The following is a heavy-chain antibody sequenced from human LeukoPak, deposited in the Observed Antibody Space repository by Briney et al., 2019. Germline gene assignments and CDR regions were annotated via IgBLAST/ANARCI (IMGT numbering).Heavy chain of an antibody. CDR3: ARDGLPGGRDV. CDR1: GFAFSSHC. V-gene: IGHV3-7*01. J-gene: IGHJ6*02. CDR2: VDREGSVK. Sequence: GRSLRLSCAASGFAFSSHCTNWVRHAPGKGWECVANVDREGSVKNYVDSVKGRFTISRDNAKNSLYLQMNSLRVEDTAVYYCARDGLPGGRDVWGQGTTVTVS.